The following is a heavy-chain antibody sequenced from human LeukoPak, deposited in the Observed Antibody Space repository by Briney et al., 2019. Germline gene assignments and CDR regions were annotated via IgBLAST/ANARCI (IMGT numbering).Heavy chain of an antibody. D-gene: IGHD6-13*01. J-gene: IGHJ6*03. CDR2: IKQDGSDK. CDR1: RFTFSNYW. CDR3: ARLTVYSSSWLAYYMDV. V-gene: IGHV3-7*01. Sequence: GGSLRLSCAASRFTFSNYWMSWVRQAPGKGLEWVANIKQDGSDKYYVDSVKGRFTISRDNAKNSLYMQMNSLRDEDTAVYYCARLTVYSSSWLAYYMDVWGKGTTVTVSS.